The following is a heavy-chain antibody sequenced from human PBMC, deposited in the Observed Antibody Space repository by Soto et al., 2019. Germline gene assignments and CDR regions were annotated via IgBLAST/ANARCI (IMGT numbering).Heavy chain of an antibody. CDR3: ASRDPGTSVDY. CDR1: GGSIRSYY. J-gene: IGHJ4*02. V-gene: IGHV4-4*07. Sequence: SETLSLTCTVSGGSIRSYYGSWILQPAGKGLEWIGRIYTSGSTNYNPPLKSRVTMSVDTSKNQFSLKVTSLTAADTAVYYCASRDPGTSVDYWGQGTLVTVSS. D-gene: IGHD1-7*01. CDR2: IYTSGST.